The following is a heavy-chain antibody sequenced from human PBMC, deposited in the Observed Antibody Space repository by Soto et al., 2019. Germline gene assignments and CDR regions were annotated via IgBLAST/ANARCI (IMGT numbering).Heavy chain of an antibody. CDR3: ARDHARAVAGDAFDI. J-gene: IGHJ3*02. V-gene: IGHV3-64*01. D-gene: IGHD6-19*01. CDR2: ISSNGGST. Sequence: GSLRLSCAASGFTFSSYAMHWVRQAPGKGLEYVSAISSNGGSTYYANSVKGRFTISRDNSKNTLYLQMGSLRAEDMAVYYCARDHARAVAGDAFDIWGQGTMVTVSS. CDR1: GFTFSSYA.